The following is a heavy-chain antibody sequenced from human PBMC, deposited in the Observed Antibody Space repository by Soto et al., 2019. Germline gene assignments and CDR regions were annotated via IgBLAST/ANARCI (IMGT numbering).Heavy chain of an antibody. CDR3: TTDDPINRS. J-gene: IGHJ5*02. Sequence: PGGSLRLSXAASGFTFNNDWMSWVRQAPGKGLEWVASIKSKTNGGTTDYAAPVKGRFTIERDDSKKTLYLQMNSFRIQDTAVYYCTTDDPINRSWGQGTLVTVSS. V-gene: IGHV3-15*01. CDR2: IKSKTNGGTT. CDR1: GFTFNNDW.